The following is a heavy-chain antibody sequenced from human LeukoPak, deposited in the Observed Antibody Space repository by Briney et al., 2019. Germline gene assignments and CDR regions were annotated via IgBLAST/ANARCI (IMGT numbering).Heavy chain of an antibody. Sequence: GGSLRISCAASGFSFSSYAMSWVRQAPGEGLEWVSGLSDSGGNTIYADSVKGRFTISRDNSKNTLFLQMNSLRAEDTAVYYCAKEFSGGWSFGYWGQGTLVTVSS. V-gene: IGHV3-23*01. CDR3: AKEFSGGWSFGY. CDR2: LSDSGGNT. CDR1: GFSFSSYA. D-gene: IGHD6-19*01. J-gene: IGHJ4*02.